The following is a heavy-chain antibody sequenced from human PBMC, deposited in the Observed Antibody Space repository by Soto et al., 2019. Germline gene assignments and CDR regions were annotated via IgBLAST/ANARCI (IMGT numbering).Heavy chain of an antibody. D-gene: IGHD6-19*01. J-gene: IGHJ5*02. CDR3: ETQYSSGRNWFDP. CDR1: GGAIRNYY. CDR2: IYSSGNT. V-gene: IGHV4-4*07. Sequence: SQTLSLTCIVSGGAIRNYYWSWIRQPAGKGLEWIGRIYSSGNTNYNPSLKSRVTMSVDTSKNQFSLRLSSVTAADTAVYYCETQYSSGRNWFDPWGQGTMVTLSA.